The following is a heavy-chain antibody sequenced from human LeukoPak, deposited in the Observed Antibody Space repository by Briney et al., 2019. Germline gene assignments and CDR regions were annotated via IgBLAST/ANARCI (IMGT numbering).Heavy chain of an antibody. CDR2: ISESSASR. CDR1: ALTFTAFDNFA. Sequence: VGSLRLSCALSALTFTAFDNFAMTGIRQAPGKGWGGVAAISESSASRYYAASVQDRYTISRDNSDNTLYLQMHRLRAGDTVVYYSVSHYYDDSALESWGQGNLVAV. CDR3: VSHYYDDSALES. D-gene: IGHD3-22*01. V-gene: IGHV3-23*01. J-gene: IGHJ5*01.